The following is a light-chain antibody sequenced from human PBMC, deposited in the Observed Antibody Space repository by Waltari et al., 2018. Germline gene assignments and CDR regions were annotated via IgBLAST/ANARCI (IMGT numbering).Light chain of an antibody. V-gene: IGKV2D-29*01. CDR3: MQDMGIPLT. J-gene: IGKJ4*01. CDR2: ELY. Sequence: DIVMTQTPRSLSVTPERPASIPCKSSQSLLPSDGEIYLSWYLQKPGQPPRLLIFELYKRYSGVPDRFSGSGSGTDFTLKISRVEAEDVGVYYCMQDMGIPLTFGGGTKLEIK. CDR1: QSLLPSDGEIY.